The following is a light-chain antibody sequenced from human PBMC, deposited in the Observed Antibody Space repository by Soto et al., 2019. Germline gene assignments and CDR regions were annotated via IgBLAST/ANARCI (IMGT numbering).Light chain of an antibody. J-gene: IGLJ3*02. V-gene: IGLV1-40*01. Sequence: QSVLTQPPSVSGAPGQRVTISCTGSSSNIGAGHDVHWFQQLPGTAPKLLIYGNSDRPSGVPDRFSGSKSGTSASLAITGLPAEDEADYYCQSFDNSLSGFWVFGGGTKLTVL. CDR3: QSFDNSLSGFWV. CDR2: GNS. CDR1: SSNIGAGHD.